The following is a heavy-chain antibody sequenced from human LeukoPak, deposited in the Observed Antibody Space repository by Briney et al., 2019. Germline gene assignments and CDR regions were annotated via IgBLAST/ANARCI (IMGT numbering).Heavy chain of an antibody. CDR2: ISWNSGSI. CDR3: AKDLRGYSYAIDY. CDR1: GFTFDDDA. V-gene: IGHV3-9*01. Sequence: GRSLRLSCAASGFTFDDDAMHWVRQAPGKGLEWVSGISWNSGSIGYADSVKGRFTISRDNAKNSLYLQMNSLRAEDTALYYCAKDLRGYSYAIDYWGQGTLVTVSS. J-gene: IGHJ4*02. D-gene: IGHD5-18*01.